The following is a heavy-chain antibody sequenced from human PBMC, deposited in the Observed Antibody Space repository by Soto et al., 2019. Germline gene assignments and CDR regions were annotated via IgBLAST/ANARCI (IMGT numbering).Heavy chain of an antibody. Sequence: QVQLVESGGGVVQPGRSLRLSCAASGFAFNGYGMHWVRQAPGQGLEWVAEIWYDGSKQFYAESVKGRFTISRDNSMNTVYLQMTSLRAEDTAVYYCARDREADSVGFDYGSGSLNFAYWGQGTLGTVSS. J-gene: IGHJ4*02. CDR1: GFAFNGYG. V-gene: IGHV3-33*01. CDR3: ARDREADSVGFDYGSGSLNFAY. D-gene: IGHD3-10*01. CDR2: IWYDGSKQ.